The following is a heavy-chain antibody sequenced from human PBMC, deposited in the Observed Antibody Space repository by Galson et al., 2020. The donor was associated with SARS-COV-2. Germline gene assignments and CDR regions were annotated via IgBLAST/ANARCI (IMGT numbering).Heavy chain of an antibody. J-gene: IGHJ4*02. V-gene: IGHV3-64D*09. CDR3: LAYSSTRKNY. Sequence: GESLKISCSASGFTFSNYTMNWVRQSPGKGLQYVSALSTTGGTSFYADSVNGRFTMSRDNPRNTFYLHMTDLRVVETALYYCLAYSSTRKNYGGQGTLFTFSS. CDR1: GFTFSNYT. D-gene: IGHD2-2*01. CDR2: LSTTGGTS.